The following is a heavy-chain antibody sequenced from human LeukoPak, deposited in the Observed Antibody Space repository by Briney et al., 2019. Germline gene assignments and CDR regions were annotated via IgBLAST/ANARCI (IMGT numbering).Heavy chain of an antibody. V-gene: IGHV1-8*01. CDR1: GYTFVSYD. CDR3: TRGPPNWGYDF. CDR2: MSPKSGNT. J-gene: IGHJ4*02. D-gene: IGHD7-27*01. Sequence: ASVKVSCKASGYTFVSYDINWVRQATGQGPEWMGWMSPKSGNTGYAQKFQGRVTMTRDTSINTAYMVLSGLISEDTAVYYCTRGPPNWGYDFWGQGTLVTVSS.